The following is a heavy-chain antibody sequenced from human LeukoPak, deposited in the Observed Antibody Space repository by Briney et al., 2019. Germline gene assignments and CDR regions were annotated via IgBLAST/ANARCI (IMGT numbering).Heavy chain of an antibody. D-gene: IGHD1-26*01. CDR3: AKDRGGSYSIDY. J-gene: IGHJ4*02. CDR1: GYTLTSSH. V-gene: IGHV1-46*01. CDR2: TNCGDGYT. Sequence: GASVKVSCKASGYTLTSSHAHWVRQAPGQGLEWMTITNCGDGYTNYAQKFQGRVSVTSDTSSSTIYMELSGLRLEDTAIYYCAKDRGGSYSIDYWGQGTLVTVSS.